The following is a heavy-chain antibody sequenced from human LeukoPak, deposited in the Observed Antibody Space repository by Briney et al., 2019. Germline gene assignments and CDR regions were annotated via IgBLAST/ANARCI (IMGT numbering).Heavy chain of an antibody. Sequence: SETLSLTCTVSGGSISSYYWNWIRQPPGKGLEWIGYIYYSGSTNYNPSLKSRVTISVDTSKNQLSLKLSSVTAADTAVYYCARDMIYYDSSGYYDWFDPWGQGTLVTVSS. CDR3: ARDMIYYDSSGYYDWFDP. CDR2: IYYSGST. D-gene: IGHD3-22*01. V-gene: IGHV4-59*01. J-gene: IGHJ5*02. CDR1: GGSISSYY.